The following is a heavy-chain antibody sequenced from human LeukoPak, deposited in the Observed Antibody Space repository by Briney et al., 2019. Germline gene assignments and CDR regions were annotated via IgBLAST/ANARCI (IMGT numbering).Heavy chain of an antibody. Sequence: ASVKVSCKASAYTFTIYTIHWVRQAPGQRLEWMGWINAGNGNTRYSQNFQGRVTITRDTSATTAYMELSSLRSEDTAVYYCARTTRSWYEDNDAFDIWGQGTTVTVSS. D-gene: IGHD6-13*01. J-gene: IGHJ3*02. CDR1: AYTFTIYT. CDR2: INAGNGNT. V-gene: IGHV1-3*01. CDR3: ARTTRSWYEDNDAFDI.